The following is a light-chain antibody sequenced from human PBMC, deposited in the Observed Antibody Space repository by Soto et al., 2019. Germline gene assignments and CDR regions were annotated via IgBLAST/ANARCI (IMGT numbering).Light chain of an antibody. J-gene: IGKJ1*01. CDR1: QSVISDY. CDR3: QQYGSSRT. CDR2: GAS. Sequence: ETVLTQSPGTLSLSPGETATLSCRASQSVISDYLAWYQQKPDQAPRLVIYGASGRAAGIPDRFSGSGSGTDFTLTISRLEPEDFAVYYCQQYGSSRTVGQGTKVDIK. V-gene: IGKV3-20*01.